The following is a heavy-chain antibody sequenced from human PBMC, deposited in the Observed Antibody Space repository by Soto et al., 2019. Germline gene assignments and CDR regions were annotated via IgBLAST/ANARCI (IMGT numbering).Heavy chain of an antibody. D-gene: IGHD6-13*01. CDR1: GFTFSSYA. Sequence: QVQLVESGGGVVQPGRSLRLSCAASGFTFSSYAMHWVRQAPGKGLEWVAVISYDGSNKYYADSVKGRFTISRDNSKNTLYLQMNSLRAEDTAVYYCAREFSSWPYFDYWGQGPLVTVSS. J-gene: IGHJ4*02. V-gene: IGHV3-30-3*01. CDR3: AREFSSWPYFDY. CDR2: ISYDGSNK.